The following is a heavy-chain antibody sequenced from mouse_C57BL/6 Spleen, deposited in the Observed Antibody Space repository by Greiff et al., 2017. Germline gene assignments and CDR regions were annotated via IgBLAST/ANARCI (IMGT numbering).Heavy chain of an antibody. CDR3: ARGNYGSSPSYFDG. J-gene: IGHJ1*03. CDR1: GYTFTSYW. D-gene: IGHD1-1*01. CDR2: IDPNSCGT. Sequence: VQLQQSGAELVKPGASVKLSCKASGYTFTSYWMHWVKQRPGRGLEWIGRIDPNSCGTNNNEKFKSKATLTVDKHSRTAYMQLSSLTSEDSAVYYCARGNYGSSPSYFDGWGTGTTVTVSS. V-gene: IGHV1-72*01.